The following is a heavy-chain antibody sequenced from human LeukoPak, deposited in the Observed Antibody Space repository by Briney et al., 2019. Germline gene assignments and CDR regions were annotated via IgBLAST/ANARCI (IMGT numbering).Heavy chain of an antibody. D-gene: IGHD3-22*01. CDR3: ARAGGVPITGSGYPNWFDP. CDR1: GFTFSSYT. J-gene: IGHJ5*02. CDR2: ISGSSSYI. Sequence: PGGSLRLSCAASGFTFSSYTMNWVRQAPGKGLEWVSSISGSSSYIYYADSVKGRFTISRDNAKNSLYLQMNSLRAEDTAVYYCARAGGVPITGSGYPNWFDPWGQGTLVTVSS. V-gene: IGHV3-21*01.